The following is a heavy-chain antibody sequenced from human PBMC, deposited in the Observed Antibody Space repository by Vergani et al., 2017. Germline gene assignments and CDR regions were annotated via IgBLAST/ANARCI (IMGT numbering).Heavy chain of an antibody. J-gene: IGHJ4*02. Sequence: EVQLLESGGGLVQPGGSLRLSCAASGFTFSSYAMSWVRQAPGKGLEWVSAISGSGGSTYYADSVKGRFTISRDNSKNTLYLQMNSLRAEDTAVYYCARDQGGYCSGGSCYSAEVDYWGQGTLVTVSS. D-gene: IGHD2-15*01. CDR3: ARDQGGYCSGGSCYSAEVDY. CDR2: ISGSGGST. CDR1: GFTFSSYA. V-gene: IGHV3-23*01.